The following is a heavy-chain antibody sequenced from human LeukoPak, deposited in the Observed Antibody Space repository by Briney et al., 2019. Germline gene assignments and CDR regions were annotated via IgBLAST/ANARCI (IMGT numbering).Heavy chain of an antibody. Sequence: SETLSLTCAVYGGSFSGYYWSWIRQPPGEGLEWIGEINHSGSTNYNPSLKSRVTISVDTSKNQFSLKLSSVTAADTAVYYCARTRRRSITIFGVVMAAFDIWGQGTMVTVSS. V-gene: IGHV4-34*01. CDR1: GGSFSGYY. D-gene: IGHD3-3*01. J-gene: IGHJ3*02. CDR2: INHSGST. CDR3: ARTRRRSITIFGVVMAAFDI.